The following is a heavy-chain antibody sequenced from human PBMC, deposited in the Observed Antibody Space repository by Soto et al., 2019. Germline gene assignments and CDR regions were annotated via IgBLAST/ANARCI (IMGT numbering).Heavy chain of an antibody. CDR2: IYPGDSET. Sequence: GASLKISCKASGYSFTSNWIGWVRQMPGKGLEWMGIIYPGDSETRYSPSFQGQVTISVDKSISTAYLQWSSLKASDTAMYYCARLGYCKSTSCQTWGYYYGMDVWGQGTTVSVSS. D-gene: IGHD2-2*01. V-gene: IGHV5-51*01. CDR1: GYSFTSNW. CDR3: ARLGYCKSTSCQTWGYYYGMDV. J-gene: IGHJ6*02.